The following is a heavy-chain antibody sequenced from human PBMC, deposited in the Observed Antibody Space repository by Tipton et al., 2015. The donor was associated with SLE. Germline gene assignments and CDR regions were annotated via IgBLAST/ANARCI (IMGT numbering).Heavy chain of an antibody. CDR2: IYSSGTT. CDR3: ARGSEMATVGRGAFDI. V-gene: IGHV4-61*02. J-gene: IGHJ3*02. D-gene: IGHD5-24*01. Sequence: TLSLTCTVSGGSIGSGRYYWNWIRQPAGKGLEWIGRIYSSGTTNYNPSLQDRVTISVDTSKNQFSLKLSSVTAADTAVYYCARGSEMATVGRGAFDIWGQGTVVTVSS. CDR1: GGSIGSGRYY.